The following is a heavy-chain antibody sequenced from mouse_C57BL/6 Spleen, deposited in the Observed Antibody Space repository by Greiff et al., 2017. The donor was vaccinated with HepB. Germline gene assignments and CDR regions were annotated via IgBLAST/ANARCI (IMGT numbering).Heavy chain of an antibody. D-gene: IGHD3-1*01. J-gene: IGHJ1*03. CDR1: GYTFTDYE. Sequence: QVQLQQSGAELVRPGASVTLSCKASGYTFTDYEMHWVKQTPVHGLEWIGAIDPETGGTAYNQKFKGKAILTADKSSSTAYMELRSLTSEDSAVYYCTRSGSRWYFDVWGTGTTVTVSS. V-gene: IGHV1-15*01. CDR3: TRSGSRWYFDV. CDR2: IDPETGGT.